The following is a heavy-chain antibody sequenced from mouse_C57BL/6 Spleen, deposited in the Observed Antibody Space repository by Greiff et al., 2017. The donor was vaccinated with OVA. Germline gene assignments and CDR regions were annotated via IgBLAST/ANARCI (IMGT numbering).Heavy chain of an antibody. V-gene: IGHV3-6*01. CDR2: ISYDGSN. D-gene: IGHD3-2*02. CDR1: GYSITSGYY. Sequence: EVKLQESGPGLVKPSQSLSLTCSVTGYSITSGYYWHWIRQFPGNKLEWMGYISYDGSNNYNPSLKNRISITRDTSKNQFFLKLNSVTTEDTATYYCARDQLRLRAMDYWGQGTSVTVSS. J-gene: IGHJ4*01. CDR3: ARDQLRLRAMDY.